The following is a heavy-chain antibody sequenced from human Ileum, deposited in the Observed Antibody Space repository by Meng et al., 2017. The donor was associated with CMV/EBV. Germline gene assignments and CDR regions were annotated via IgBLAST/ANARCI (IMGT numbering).Heavy chain of an antibody. CDR2: NDTNTGNP. D-gene: IGHD1-26*01. CDR3: ARDGLSGRYFDY. V-gene: IGHV7-4-1*02. CDR1: GYTFTSNN. J-gene: IGHJ4*02. Sequence: QVHLVQAGSELKNPGASVKVSSKTSGYTFTSNNIMWVRQAPGQGPEWMGWNDTNTGNPTYAQGFTGRFVFSLDTSVNTAYLQISSLKAEDTAVYYCARDGLSGRYFDYWGQGTLVTVSS.